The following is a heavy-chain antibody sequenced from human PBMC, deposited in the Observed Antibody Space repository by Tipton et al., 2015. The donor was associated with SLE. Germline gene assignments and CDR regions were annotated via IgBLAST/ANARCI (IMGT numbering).Heavy chain of an antibody. Sequence: SLRLSCAASGFTFDDYAMHWVRQAPGKGLEWVSGISWNSGSIGYADSVKGRFTISRDNAKNSLYLQMNSLRAEDTALYYCAKDEGRELLHYFDYWGQGTLVTVSS. CDR3: AKDEGRELLHYFDY. V-gene: IGHV3-9*01. CDR2: ISWNSGSI. CDR1: GFTFDDYA. J-gene: IGHJ4*02. D-gene: IGHD1-26*01.